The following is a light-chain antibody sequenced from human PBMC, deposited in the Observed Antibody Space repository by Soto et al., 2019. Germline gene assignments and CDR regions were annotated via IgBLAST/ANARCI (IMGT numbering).Light chain of an antibody. CDR1: QSLAYSDGNTY. CDR2: KVS. CDR3: MQGTHWPPYT. V-gene: IGKV2-30*01. J-gene: IGKJ2*01. Sequence: DVVMTQSPLSLPVTLGQPASISCRSSQSLAYSDGNTYLNWFQQMPGQSPRRLIYKVSNRDSGVPDRFSGSGSGTDFTLKISRVEAEYVGIYYCMQGTHWPPYTFGQGTKLEIK.